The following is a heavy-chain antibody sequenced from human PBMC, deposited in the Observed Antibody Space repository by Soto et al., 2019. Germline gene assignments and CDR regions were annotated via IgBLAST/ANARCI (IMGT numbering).Heavy chain of an antibody. CDR1: GFTFSSYS. CDR2: ISSSSSYI. CDR3: ARAAVVATIRGGFDP. J-gene: IGHJ5*02. D-gene: IGHD5-12*01. Sequence: GGSLRLSCAASGFTFSSYSMNWVRQAPGKGLEWVSSISSSSSYIYYADSVKGRFTISRDSAKNSLYLQMNSLRAEDTAVYYCARAAVVATIRGGFDPWGQGTLVTVSS. V-gene: IGHV3-21*01.